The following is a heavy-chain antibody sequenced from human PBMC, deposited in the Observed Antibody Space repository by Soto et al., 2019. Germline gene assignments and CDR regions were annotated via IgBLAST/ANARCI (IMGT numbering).Heavy chain of an antibody. CDR1: GYTFTGYY. V-gene: IGHV1-2*02. CDR3: ASTMVRGVTNYGMDV. Sequence: ASVKVSCKASGYTFTGYYMHWVRQAPGQGLEWMGWINPNSGGTNYAQKFQGRVTMTRDTSISTAYMELSRLRSDDTAVYYCASTMVRGVTNYGMDVWGQGTTVTVSS. D-gene: IGHD3-10*01. J-gene: IGHJ6*02. CDR2: INPNSGGT.